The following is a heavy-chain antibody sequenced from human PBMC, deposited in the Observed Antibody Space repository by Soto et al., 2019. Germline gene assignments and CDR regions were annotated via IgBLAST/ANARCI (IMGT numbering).Heavy chain of an antibody. D-gene: IGHD1-26*01. J-gene: IGHJ4*02. Sequence: ASVKVSCKASGYSFTSLDINWVRQTAGQGLEWMGWMEPSTGRTGYAQKFQGRVTMTRDTSINTAYMELTTLTSDDTAFYYCARGVSAGVDYWGQGTLVTAPQ. V-gene: IGHV1-8*01. CDR2: MEPSTGRT. CDR1: GYSFTSLD. CDR3: ARGVSAGVDY.